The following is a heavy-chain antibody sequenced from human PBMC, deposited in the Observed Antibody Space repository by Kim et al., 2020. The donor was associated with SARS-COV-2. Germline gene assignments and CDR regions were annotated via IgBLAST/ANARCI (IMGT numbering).Heavy chain of an antibody. J-gene: IGHJ4*02. D-gene: IGHD3-10*01. Sequence: GGSLRLSCAASGFTFSSYAMHWVRQAPGKGLEWVEVISYDGSNKYYADSVKGRFTISRDNSKNTLYLQMNSLRAEDTAVYYCSLGSGYFDYWGQGTLVTVSS. CDR2: ISYDGSNK. CDR3: SLGSGYFDY. V-gene: IGHV3-30*04. CDR1: GFTFSSYA.